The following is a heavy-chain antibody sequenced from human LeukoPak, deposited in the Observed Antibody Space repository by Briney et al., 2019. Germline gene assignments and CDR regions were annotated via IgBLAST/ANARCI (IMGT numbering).Heavy chain of an antibody. CDR3: ARDLRYSYGQSNWFDP. V-gene: IGHV3-11*01. CDR1: GLTFSDYF. CDR2: ISSGGSTI. D-gene: IGHD5-18*01. Sequence: PGGSLRLSCAGSGLTFSDYFMSWIRQAPGKGLEWVSYISSGGSTIYYADSVKGRFTISRDNAKNSLYLQMNSLRAEDTAVYYCARDLRYSYGQSNWFDPWGQGTLVTVSS. J-gene: IGHJ5*02.